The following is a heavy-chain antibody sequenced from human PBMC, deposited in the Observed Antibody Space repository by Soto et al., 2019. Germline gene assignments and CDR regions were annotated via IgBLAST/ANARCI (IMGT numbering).Heavy chain of an antibody. CDR3: ACIFSGGYGYGFYYYGMDV. Sequence: QLQLQESGPGLVKPSETLSLTCTVSGGSISSSSYYWGWIRQPPGKGLEWIGSIFYSGSTYYNPSLKSRVTISVDTSKNQFSLTLTSVTAADTAVYYCACIFSGGYGYGFYYYGMDVWGQGTTVTVSS. V-gene: IGHV4-39*01. CDR1: GGSISSSSYY. J-gene: IGHJ6*02. CDR2: IFYSGST. D-gene: IGHD5-18*01.